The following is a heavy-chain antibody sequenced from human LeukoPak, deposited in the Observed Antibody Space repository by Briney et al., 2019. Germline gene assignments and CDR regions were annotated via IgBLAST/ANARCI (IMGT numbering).Heavy chain of an antibody. V-gene: IGHV1-18*01. CDR2: ISAYNGNT. D-gene: IGHD3-9*01. J-gene: IGHJ4*02. CDR1: GYTFTSYG. Sequence: GASVKVSCKAAGYTFTSYGISWERQAPGQGLEWMGWISAYNGNTNYAQKPQGRVTMTTDTSTSTAYTELRSLRSDDTAVYYCARKGYDILTGEIDYWGQGTLVTVSS. CDR3: ARKGYDILTGEIDY.